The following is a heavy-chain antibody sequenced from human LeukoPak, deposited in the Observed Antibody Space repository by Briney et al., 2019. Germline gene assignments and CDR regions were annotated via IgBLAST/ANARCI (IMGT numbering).Heavy chain of an antibody. D-gene: IGHD2-15*01. J-gene: IGHJ1*01. CDR2: ISTYNGKT. CDR1: GYTFTSYG. Sequence: VKVSCKASGYTFTSYGITWVRQAPGQGLEWMGWISTYNGKTNYAQKLQGRVTMTTDTSTSTAYMELRSLRSDDTAVYYCARTDIVVVVAATPGYFQHWGQGTLVTVSS. V-gene: IGHV1-18*01. CDR3: ARTDIVVVVAATPGYFQH.